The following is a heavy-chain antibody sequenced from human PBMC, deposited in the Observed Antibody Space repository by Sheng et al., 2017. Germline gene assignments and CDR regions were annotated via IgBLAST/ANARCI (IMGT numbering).Heavy chain of an antibody. Sequence: QVQLQESGPGLVKPSQTLSLTCTVSGGSISSGTYYWSWIRQPAGKGLEWIGRVYTRGNTDYNPSLRSRVTISLDASKNQFSLNLGSVTAADTAVYYCARRPVAATGIRDTFDIWGQGTMVTVS. V-gene: IGHV4-61*02. D-gene: IGHD6-13*01. J-gene: IGHJ3*02. CDR1: GGSISSGTYY. CDR3: ARRPVAATGIRDTFDI. CDR2: VYTRGNT.